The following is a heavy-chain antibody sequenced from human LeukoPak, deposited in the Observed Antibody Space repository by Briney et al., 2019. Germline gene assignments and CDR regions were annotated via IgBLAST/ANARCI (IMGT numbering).Heavy chain of an antibody. CDR2: ISAYNGNT. J-gene: IGHJ3*02. V-gene: IGHV1-18*01. Sequence: ASVKVSCKASGYTFTNYVITWVRQAPGQGLEWMGWISAYNGNTNHAQKLQGRVTMTTDTSTSTAYMELRSLRSDDTAVYYCAREGPIAFDIWGQGTMVTVSS. CDR1: GYTFTNYV. CDR3: AREGPIAFDI.